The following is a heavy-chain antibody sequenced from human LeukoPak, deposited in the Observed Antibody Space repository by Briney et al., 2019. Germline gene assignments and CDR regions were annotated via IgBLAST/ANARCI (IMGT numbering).Heavy chain of an antibody. Sequence: PSETLSLTCVVYGGSFSGYYWSWIRQPPGKGLEWIGEINHSGSTNYNPSLKSRVTISVDTSKNQFSLKLSSVTAADTAVYYCARGIAAAGKANWFDPWGQGTLVTVSS. V-gene: IGHV4-34*01. D-gene: IGHD6-13*01. J-gene: IGHJ5*02. CDR3: ARGIAAAGKANWFDP. CDR1: GGSFSGYY. CDR2: INHSGST.